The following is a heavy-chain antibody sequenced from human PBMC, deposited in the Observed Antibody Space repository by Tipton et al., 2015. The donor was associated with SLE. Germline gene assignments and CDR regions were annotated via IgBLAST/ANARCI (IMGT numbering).Heavy chain of an antibody. CDR3: ARQNIVATRGAFDI. CDR1: GGSISSTTYY. J-gene: IGHJ3*02. CDR2: IYYSGSS. Sequence: TLSLTCTVSGGSISSTTYYWGWIRQPPGKGLEWIGIIYYSGSSYCNPSLKSRVTISVDTSKNQFSLRLSSVTAADTAVYYCARQNIVATRGAFDIWSQGTMVTVSS. D-gene: IGHD5-12*01. V-gene: IGHV4-39*01.